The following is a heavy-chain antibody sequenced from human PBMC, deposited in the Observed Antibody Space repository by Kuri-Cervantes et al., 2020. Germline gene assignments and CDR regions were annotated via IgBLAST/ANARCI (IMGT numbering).Heavy chain of an antibody. CDR3: ARGDSYFDY. CDR2: IIPIFGTA. V-gene: IGHV1-69*05. Sequence: SVKVSCKASGYTFTSSGISWVRQAPGQGLEWMGGIGIGGIIPIFGTARYAQKFQGRVTITTDESTSTAYMELSSLRSGDTARYYCARGDSYFDYWGQGTLVTVSS. D-gene: IGHD3-3*01. CDR1: GYTFTSSG. J-gene: IGHJ4*02.